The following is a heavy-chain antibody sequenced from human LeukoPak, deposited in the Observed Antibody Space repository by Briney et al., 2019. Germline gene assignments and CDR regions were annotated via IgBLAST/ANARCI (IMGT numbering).Heavy chain of an antibody. Sequence: ASVTVSCKASGYTFTTYDINWVRQAPGQGLEWMGWMNPNSGNTGYAQKFQGRVTITRNTSISTAYMELSSLRSEDTAVYYCARGVRVVVPAATRYYFDYWGQGTLVTVSS. V-gene: IGHV1-8*03. CDR2: MNPNSGNT. CDR3: ARGVRVVVPAATRYYFDY. CDR1: GYTFTTYD. J-gene: IGHJ4*02. D-gene: IGHD2-2*01.